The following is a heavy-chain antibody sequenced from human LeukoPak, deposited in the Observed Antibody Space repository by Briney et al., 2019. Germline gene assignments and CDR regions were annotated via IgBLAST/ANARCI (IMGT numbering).Heavy chain of an antibody. J-gene: IGHJ5*02. V-gene: IGHV3-21*01. D-gene: IGHD6-19*01. CDR2: ISSSSSYI. Sequence: GGSLRLSCAASGFTFSSYSMNWVRQAPGKGLEWVSSISSSSSYIYYADSVKGRFTISRDNAKNSLFLQMNSLRAEDTAVYYCVREGGSDWYSGWFDPWGQGTLVTVSS. CDR3: VREGGSDWYSGWFDP. CDR1: GFTFSSYS.